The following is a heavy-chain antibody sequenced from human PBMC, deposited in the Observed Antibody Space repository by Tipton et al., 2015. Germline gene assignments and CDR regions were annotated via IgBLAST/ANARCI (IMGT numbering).Heavy chain of an antibody. D-gene: IGHD6-6*01. CDR3: ARHRPYSSSGADYFDY. CDR2: IFHSGNT. J-gene: IGHJ4*02. Sequence: TLSLTCAVSGGSISSGHWWTWVRQPPGKGLEWIGEIFHSGNTDYNPSLKSRVTISVDTSKNQFSLKLSSVTAADTAVYYCARHRPYSSSGADYFDYWGQGTLVTVSS. CDR1: GGSISSGHW. V-gene: IGHV4-4*02.